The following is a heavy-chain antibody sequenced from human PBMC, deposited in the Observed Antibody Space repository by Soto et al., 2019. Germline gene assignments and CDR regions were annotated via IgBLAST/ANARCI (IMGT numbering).Heavy chain of an antibody. V-gene: IGHV1-3*01. CDR1: GYTFTSYA. CDR3: ARVPRPGTSPYYQH. D-gene: IGHD1-1*01. Sequence: GASVKVSCKASGYTFTSYAMHWVRQAPGQRLEWMGWINAGNGNTKYSQKFQGRVTITRDTSASTAYMELSSLRSEDTAVYYCARVPRPGTSPYYQHWGQGTLVTVSS. J-gene: IGHJ1*01. CDR2: INAGNGNT.